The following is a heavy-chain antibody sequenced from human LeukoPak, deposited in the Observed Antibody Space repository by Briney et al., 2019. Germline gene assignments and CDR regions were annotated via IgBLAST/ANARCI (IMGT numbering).Heavy chain of an antibody. CDR2: ISTSSSYI. J-gene: IGHJ4*02. CDR3: AREGGIAVSLDY. Sequence: KAGGSLRLSCAAYGFTFSSYSMNWVRQAPGKGLEWVSFISTSSSYIYYADSVKGRFTISRDNAKNSLYLEMNSLRAEDTAVYYCAREGGIAVSLDYWGQGTLVTVSS. CDR1: GFTFSSYS. V-gene: IGHV3-21*01. D-gene: IGHD6-19*01.